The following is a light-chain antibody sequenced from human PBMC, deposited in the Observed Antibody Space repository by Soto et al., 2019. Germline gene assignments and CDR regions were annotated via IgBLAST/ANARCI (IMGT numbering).Light chain of an antibody. J-gene: IGKJ5*01. CDR2: GAA. CDR1: QSVSSN. V-gene: IGKV3-15*01. Sequence: EIVMTQSPATLSLSPGERATLSCRASQSVSSNLAWYQQKPAHAPRRLIYGAATRATGIPARFSGSGSWTEFTITIISRQSEDVEVYYCQQYNNWPPVTFGQGTRVEIK. CDR3: QQYNNWPPVT.